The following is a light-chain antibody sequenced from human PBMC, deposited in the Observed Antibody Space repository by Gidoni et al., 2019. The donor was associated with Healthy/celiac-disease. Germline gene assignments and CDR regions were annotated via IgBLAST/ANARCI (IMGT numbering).Light chain of an antibody. Sequence: ETVLTQSPGTLSLSPGERATLSCRASQSVSSSSLAWYQQKPGQAPRLLIYGASSRATGIPGRFSGSGSGTDFTLTISRLEPEDFAVYYCQQYGSSPLFTFGPGTKVDIK. CDR1: QSVSSSS. CDR2: GAS. J-gene: IGKJ3*01. CDR3: QQYGSSPLFT. V-gene: IGKV3-20*01.